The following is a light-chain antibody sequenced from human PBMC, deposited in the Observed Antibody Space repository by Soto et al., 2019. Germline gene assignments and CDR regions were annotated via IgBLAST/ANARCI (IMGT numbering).Light chain of an antibody. V-gene: IGKV1-5*01. Sequence: DTQITQSPSTLSASVGDRVTITCRASQSISSWLAWYQQKPGKAPNLLIYDASTLERGVPSRFSGTGSGTEFTLAINSLQPDDFATYYCQQYHRSSITFGQGTRLEIK. CDR1: QSISSW. CDR3: QQYHRSSIT. CDR2: DAS. J-gene: IGKJ5*01.